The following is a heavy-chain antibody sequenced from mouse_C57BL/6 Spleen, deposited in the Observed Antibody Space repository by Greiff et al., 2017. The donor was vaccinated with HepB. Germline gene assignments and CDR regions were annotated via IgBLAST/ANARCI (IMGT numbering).Heavy chain of an antibody. CDR1: GYTFTSYW. J-gene: IGHJ3*01. Sequence: QVQLKQPGAELVKPGASVKMSCKASGYTFTSYWITWVKQRPGQGLEWIGDIYPGSGSTNYNEKFKSKATLTVDTSSSTAYMQLSSLTSEDSAVYYCARNYGNLAWFAYWGQGTLVTVSA. V-gene: IGHV1-55*01. D-gene: IGHD2-1*01. CDR3: ARNYGNLAWFAY. CDR2: IYPGSGST.